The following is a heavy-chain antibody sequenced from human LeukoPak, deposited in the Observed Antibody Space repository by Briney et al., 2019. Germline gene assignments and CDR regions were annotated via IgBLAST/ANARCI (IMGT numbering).Heavy chain of an antibody. CDR3: ARGKDFWSGYSTRNHYYYYYMDV. V-gene: IGHV4-39*07. Sequence: SETLSLTCTVSSDSISSSSYYWGWIRQPPGKGLEWIGSIYYSGSTTNNPSLQSRLTISVDTSKNQFSLKLSSVTAADTAVYYCARGKDFWSGYSTRNHYYYYYMDVWGKGTTVTVSS. D-gene: IGHD3-3*01. J-gene: IGHJ6*03. CDR1: SDSISSSSYY. CDR2: IYYSGST.